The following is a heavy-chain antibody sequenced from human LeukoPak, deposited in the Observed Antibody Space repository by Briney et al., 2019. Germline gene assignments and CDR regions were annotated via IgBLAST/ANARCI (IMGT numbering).Heavy chain of an antibody. CDR2: IRYDGSNK. J-gene: IGHJ1*01. CDR3: SSSDCCDVCNSTR. V-gene: IGHV3-30*02. D-gene: IGHD2/OR15-2a*01. CDR1: GFTFRSYG. Sequence: GGSLRLSCAAPGFTFRSYGTHWVRQAPGKGLEWVAFIRYDGSNKYYADSVKGRFTISRENARNSLYLQMESLRAEDTAVYNCSSSDCCDVCNSTRWGQRILVTVSS.